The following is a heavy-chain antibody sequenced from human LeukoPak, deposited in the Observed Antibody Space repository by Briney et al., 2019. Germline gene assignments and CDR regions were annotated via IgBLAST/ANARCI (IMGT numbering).Heavy chain of an antibody. J-gene: IGHJ4*02. Sequence: GGSLRLSCAASGFVFSDSAIHWVRQASGKGLEWVGRIRSKANSYATAYAASVKGRFTISRDDSKNTAYLQMNSLKTEDTAVYYCTTTYYDFWSGYYGLDYWGQGTLVTVSS. CDR2: IRSKANSYAT. CDR1: GFVFSDSA. CDR3: TTTYYDFWSGYYGLDY. D-gene: IGHD3-3*01. V-gene: IGHV3-73*01.